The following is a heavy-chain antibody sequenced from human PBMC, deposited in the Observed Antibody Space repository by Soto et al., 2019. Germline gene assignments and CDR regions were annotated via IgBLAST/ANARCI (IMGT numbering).Heavy chain of an antibody. J-gene: IGHJ6*02. V-gene: IGHV1-2*04. CDR2: INPKSGGT. Sequence: ASVKVSCKSSGYSFTDYHIHWVRQAPGQGLEWLGRINPKSGGTSTAQKFQGWVTMTRDRSISTVYMELTRLRSDDTAVYFCARGHSTDCSNGVCSFFYNHEMDVWGQGTTVTVSS. CDR1: GYSFTDYH. CDR3: ARGHSTDCSNGVCSFFYNHEMDV. D-gene: IGHD2-8*01.